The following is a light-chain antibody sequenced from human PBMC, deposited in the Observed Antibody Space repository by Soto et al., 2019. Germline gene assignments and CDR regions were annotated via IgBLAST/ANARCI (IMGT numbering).Light chain of an antibody. V-gene: IGKV1-5*03. CDR1: QSISTW. CDR2: KAS. CDR3: QHYNTLTGR. Sequence: DIQMTQSPSTLSASVGDRVTITCRASQSISTWLAWYQQKSGQAPNLLIYKASTLESGVPSRFSGSGSGTEFTLTISSLQPNDFATYYCQHYNTLTGRFGQGTKGE. J-gene: IGKJ1*01.